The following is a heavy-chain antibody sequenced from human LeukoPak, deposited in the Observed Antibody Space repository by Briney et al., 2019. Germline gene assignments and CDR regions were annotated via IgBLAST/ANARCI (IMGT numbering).Heavy chain of an antibody. V-gene: IGHV3-74*01. CDR3: ARGHVPGSDRHWVS. CDR2: IISDGSST. Sequence: GGSLRLSCAASGFTFSSHWMHWVRQVPGKGLVWVSRIISDGSSTSYADSVKGRFTISRDNAKDTLYLEMNSLRAEDTAVYYCARGHVPGSDRHWVSWGLGTLVTVSS. D-gene: IGHD3-10*01. J-gene: IGHJ5*02. CDR1: GFTFSSHW.